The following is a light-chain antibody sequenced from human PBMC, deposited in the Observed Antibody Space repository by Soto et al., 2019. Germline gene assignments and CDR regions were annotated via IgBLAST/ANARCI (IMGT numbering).Light chain of an antibody. Sequence: QSALTQPASVYGSPGQSITISCTGTSSDVGGYNYVSWYQQHPGKAPKLIIYDVTNRPSGVSDRFSGSKSGNTASLTISGLQAEAGTDYYCSSYTSSSTPFVFGTGTKLTVL. CDR3: SSYTSSSTPFV. V-gene: IGLV2-14*03. J-gene: IGLJ1*01. CDR1: SSDVGGYNY. CDR2: DVT.